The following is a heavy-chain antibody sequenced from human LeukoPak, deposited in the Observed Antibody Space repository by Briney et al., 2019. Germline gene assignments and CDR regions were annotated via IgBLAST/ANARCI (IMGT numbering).Heavy chain of an antibody. CDR3: ARGGGGYDYYYYCYMDV. D-gene: IGHD5-12*01. CDR2: ISAYNGNT. J-gene: IGHJ6*03. V-gene: IGHV1-18*01. Sequence: ASVKVSCKASGGTFSSYAISWVRQAPGQGLEWMGWISAYNGNTNYAQKLQGRVTMTTDTSTSTAYMELRSLRSDDTAVYYCARGGGGYDYYYYCYMDVWGKGTTVTVSS. CDR1: GGTFSSYA.